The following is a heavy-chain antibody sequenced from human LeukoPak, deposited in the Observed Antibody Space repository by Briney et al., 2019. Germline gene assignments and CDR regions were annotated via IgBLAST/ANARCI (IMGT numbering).Heavy chain of an antibody. CDR2: IYSGGST. V-gene: IGHV3-53*01. Sequence: PGGSLRLSCAASGFTFSSNYMSWVRQAPGKGLEWVSVIYSGGSTYYADSVKGRFTISRDNSKNTLYLQMNSLRAEDTAVYYCARAPSNYDFWSGYYTGYYGMDVWGQRTTVTVSS. J-gene: IGHJ6*02. D-gene: IGHD3-3*01. CDR1: GFTFSSNY. CDR3: ARAPSNYDFWSGYYTGYYGMDV.